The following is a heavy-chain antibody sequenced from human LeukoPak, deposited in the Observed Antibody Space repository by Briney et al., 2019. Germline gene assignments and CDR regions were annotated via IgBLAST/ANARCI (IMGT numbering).Heavy chain of an antibody. V-gene: IGHV3-15*04. Sequence: TSGGSLRLSCATSGFTFSSYAMVWVRQAPGKGLEWVGRIENKTNGGTTDYAAPVKGRFTISRDDSKNTLYLQMNSLKTEDTAVYYCTTTIVGVTTWFDPWGQGTLVTVSS. CDR1: GFTFSSYA. D-gene: IGHD1-26*01. CDR3: TTTIVGVTTWFDP. J-gene: IGHJ5*02. CDR2: IENKTNGGTT.